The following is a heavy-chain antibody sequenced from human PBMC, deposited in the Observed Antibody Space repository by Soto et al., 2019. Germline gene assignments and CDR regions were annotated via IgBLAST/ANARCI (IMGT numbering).Heavy chain of an antibody. D-gene: IGHD7-27*01. CDR3: ARAETGADDYYYYYMDV. CDR1: GFTFSSYS. V-gene: IGHV3-48*01. CDR2: ISSSSSTI. J-gene: IGHJ6*03. Sequence: GGSLRLSCAASGFTFSSYSMNWVRQAPGKGLEWVSYISSSSSTIYYADSVKGRFTISRDNAKNSLYLQMNSLRAEDTAVYYCARAETGADDYYYYYMDVWGKGTTVTVSS.